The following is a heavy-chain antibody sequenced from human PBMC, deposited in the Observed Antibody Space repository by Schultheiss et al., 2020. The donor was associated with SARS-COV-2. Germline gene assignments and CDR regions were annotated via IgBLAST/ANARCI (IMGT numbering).Heavy chain of an antibody. D-gene: IGHD2-2*01. J-gene: IGHJ4*02. CDR2: IKSKTDGGTT. V-gene: IGHV3-15*01. CDR1: GFTFSNAW. CDR3: TTDRGYCSRTSCYYYFDY. Sequence: GGSLRLSCAASGFTFSNAWMRWVRQAPGKGLEWVGRIKSKTDGGTTDYAAPVKGIFTISRDDSKNTLYLQMNSLKTEDTAVYYCTTDRGYCSRTSCYYYFDYWGQGTLVTVSS.